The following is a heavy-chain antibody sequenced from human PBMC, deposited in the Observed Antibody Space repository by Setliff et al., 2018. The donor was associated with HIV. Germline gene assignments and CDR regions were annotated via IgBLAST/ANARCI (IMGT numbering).Heavy chain of an antibody. CDR3: ARHRPWEVDVFDI. Sequence: SETLSLTCSVSGGSMRNYYWSWIRQPPRKGLEWVGYISYNGVTTYNPSLKSRVTISVDTSKNQFSLKLTSVTAADTAVYYCARHRPWEVDVFDIWGQGTMVTVSS. CDR2: ISYNGVT. D-gene: IGHD1-26*01. CDR1: GGSMRNYY. V-gene: IGHV4-59*08. J-gene: IGHJ3*02.